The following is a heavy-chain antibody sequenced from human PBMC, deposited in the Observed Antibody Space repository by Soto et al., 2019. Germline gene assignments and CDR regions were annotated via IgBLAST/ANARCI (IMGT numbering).Heavy chain of an antibody. CDR1: GYSFTNND. D-gene: IGHD3-16*01. Sequence: QVKLVQSGAEVREPGASVKVSCKASGYSFTNNDVSWVRQATGQGLEWMGWMNPGSGDTGYAQKFQGRVTMTRDISIATADMELSSLRSDDTAIYYCARMATFGSLNWFDPWGQGTLVTVSS. CDR3: ARMATFGSLNWFDP. J-gene: IGHJ5*02. CDR2: MNPGSGDT. V-gene: IGHV1-8*01.